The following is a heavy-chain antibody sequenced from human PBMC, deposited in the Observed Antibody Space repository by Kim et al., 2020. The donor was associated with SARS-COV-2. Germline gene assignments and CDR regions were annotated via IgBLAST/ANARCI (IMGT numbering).Heavy chain of an antibody. J-gene: IGHJ4*02. V-gene: IGHV3-23*01. CDR3: AIVASKLRFLNSEY. Sequence: AASVKGRFTISRDNSKNTLYLQLNSLRAEDTAVYYCAIVASKLRFLNSEYWGQGTLVTVSP. D-gene: IGHD3-3*01.